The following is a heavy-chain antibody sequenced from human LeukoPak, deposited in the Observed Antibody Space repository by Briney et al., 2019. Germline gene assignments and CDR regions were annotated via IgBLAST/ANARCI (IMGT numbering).Heavy chain of an antibody. D-gene: IGHD3-10*02. J-gene: IGHJ4*02. CDR3: AREITMSFDY. CDR2: LSASGSIT. Sequence: QPGGSLRLSCTASGFTFRDLAMNWVRQAPGKGLEWVSTLSASGSITYYADSVKGRFTISRDNSKNTLYLQMNSLRAEDTAVYYCAREITMSFDYWGQGTLVTVSS. CDR1: GFTFRDLA. V-gene: IGHV3-23*01.